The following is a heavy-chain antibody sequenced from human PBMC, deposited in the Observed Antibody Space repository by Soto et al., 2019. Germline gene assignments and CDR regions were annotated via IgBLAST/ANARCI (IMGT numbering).Heavy chain of an antibody. D-gene: IGHD3-3*01. J-gene: IGHJ5*01. Sequence: PSETLSLTCAVYGGSFGGYFWSWIRQPPGKGLEWIGEINHSGGTNYNPSLKSRITISQDTSKNQSSLELSSVTAADTAVYYCARGAVPRHYNFWSGYYFADWFDSWGQGSLVTVSS. V-gene: IGHV4-34*01. CDR2: INHSGGT. CDR3: ARGAVPRHYNFWSGYYFADWFDS. CDR1: GGSFGGYF.